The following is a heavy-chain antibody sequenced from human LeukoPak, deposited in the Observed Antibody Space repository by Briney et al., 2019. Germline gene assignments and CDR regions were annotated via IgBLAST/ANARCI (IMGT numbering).Heavy chain of an antibody. CDR3: ARHTTVTAYYYYGMDV. D-gene: IGHD4-17*01. CDR2: IDPSDSYT. V-gene: IGHV5-10-1*01. CDR1: GYSFTSYW. Sequence: GESLKISCKGSGYSFTSYWISWVRQMPGKGLEWMGRIDPSDSYTNYSPSFQGHVTISADKSISTAYLQWSSLKASDTAMYYCARHTTVTAYYYYGMDVWGKGTTVTVSS. J-gene: IGHJ6*04.